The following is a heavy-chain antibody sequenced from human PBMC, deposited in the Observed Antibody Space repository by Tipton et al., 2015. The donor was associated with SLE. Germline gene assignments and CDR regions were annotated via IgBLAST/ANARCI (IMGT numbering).Heavy chain of an antibody. CDR1: GYTFTNFG. D-gene: IGHD2-2*01. CDR3: TRDTRYQHASDV. Sequence: QLVQSGAEVKEAGASVKVSCKASGYTFTNFGITWVRQAPGQGLEWVGWISAYNGKTNYAQMVEGRVTMSTDTSTNKALMELRSLRSDDTAVYYCTRDTRYQHASDVWGQGTLVTVSS. J-gene: IGHJ4*02. CDR2: ISAYNGKT. V-gene: IGHV1-18*01.